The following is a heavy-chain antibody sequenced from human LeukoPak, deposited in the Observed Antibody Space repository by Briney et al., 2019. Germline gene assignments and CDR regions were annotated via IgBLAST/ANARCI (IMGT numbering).Heavy chain of an antibody. V-gene: IGHV3-21*01. CDR1: GFIFSNYG. Sequence: GGSLRLSCAASGFIFSNYGMNWVCQAPGKGLEWVSFISSRRSSMDYSDSAKGRFTISRDNAKNSLFLQMNSLRAEDTAVYYCPQHAGVQLVPPYYYYLDVWGKGTTVTVSS. J-gene: IGHJ6*03. CDR2: ISSRRSSM. CDR3: PQHAGVQLVPPYYYYLDV. D-gene: IGHD6-6*01.